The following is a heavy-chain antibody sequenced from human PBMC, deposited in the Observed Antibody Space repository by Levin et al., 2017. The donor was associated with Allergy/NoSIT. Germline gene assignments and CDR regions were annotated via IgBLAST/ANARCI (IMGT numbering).Heavy chain of an antibody. CDR3: ARRDLTGYYDY. D-gene: IGHD3-9*01. CDR1: GGSVSNYY. J-gene: IGHJ4*02. CDR2: VFSGGTT. Sequence: PSENLSLTCTVSGGSVSNYYWSWYRQPPGKGLEWIGFVFSGGTTKYNPSLESRLSLSMDTSKNQLSLRLTSMTAADTAIYHCARRDLTGYYDYWGQGTLVTVSS. V-gene: IGHV4-59*08.